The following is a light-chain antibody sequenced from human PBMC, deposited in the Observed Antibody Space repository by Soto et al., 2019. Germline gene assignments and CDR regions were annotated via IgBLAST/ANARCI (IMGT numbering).Light chain of an antibody. CDR2: AAS. V-gene: IGKV1-39*01. Sequence: DIQITQSPSSLSGSVEHRVTITCRASQSISSYLNWYQQKPGKAPKLLIYAASSLQSGVPSRFGGSGSGTDFTLTISSLQPEDFATYYCQQTYTTPEITFGQGTRLEI. CDR3: QQTYTTPEIT. J-gene: IGKJ5*01. CDR1: QSISSY.